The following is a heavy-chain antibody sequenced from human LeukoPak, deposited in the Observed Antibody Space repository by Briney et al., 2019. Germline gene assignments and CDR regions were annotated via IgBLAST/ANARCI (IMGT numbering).Heavy chain of an antibody. V-gene: IGHV4-4*07. CDR1: GGSISSYY. J-gene: IGHJ3*02. CDR2: IYTSGST. CDR3: ARDDMIVVVGAFDI. D-gene: IGHD3-22*01. Sequence: SETLSLTCTVSGGSISSYYWSWIRQPAGKGLEWIGRIYTSGSTNYNPSLKSRVTMSVDTSKNQFSLKLSSVTAADTAVYYCARDDMIVVVGAFDIWGQGTMVTASS.